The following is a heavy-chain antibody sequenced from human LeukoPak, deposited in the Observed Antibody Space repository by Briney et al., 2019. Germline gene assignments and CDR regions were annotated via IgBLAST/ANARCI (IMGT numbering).Heavy chain of an antibody. CDR1: GGSFSGYY. Sequence: PSETLSLTCAVYGGSFSGYYWGWIRQPPGKGLEWIGEINHSGSTNYNPSLKSRVTISADTSKNQFSLKLSSVTAADTAVYYCARGRYSYGYFGYWGQGTLVTVSS. J-gene: IGHJ4*02. V-gene: IGHV4-34*01. D-gene: IGHD5-18*01. CDR3: ARGRYSYGYFGY. CDR2: INHSGST.